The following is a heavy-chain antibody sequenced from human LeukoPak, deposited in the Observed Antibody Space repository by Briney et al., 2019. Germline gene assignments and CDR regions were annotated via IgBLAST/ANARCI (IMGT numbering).Heavy chain of an antibody. CDR2: INHSGST. D-gene: IGHD6-19*01. CDR1: GGSFSGYY. Sequence: PSETLSLTCAVSGGSFSGYYWSWIRQPSGKGLEWIGEINHSGSTNYNPSLKSRVTISVDTSKNQFSLKLSSVTAADTAVYYCARPQRGIAVAGTYMDVWGKGTTVTVSS. J-gene: IGHJ6*03. CDR3: ARPQRGIAVAGTYMDV. V-gene: IGHV4-34*01.